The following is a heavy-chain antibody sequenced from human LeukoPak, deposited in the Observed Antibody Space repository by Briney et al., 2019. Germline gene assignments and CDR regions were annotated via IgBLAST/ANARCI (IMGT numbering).Heavy chain of an antibody. V-gene: IGHV3-30*18. J-gene: IGHJ4*02. D-gene: IGHD2-15*01. CDR1: GFTFSSYG. Sequence: GRSLRLSCAASGFTFSSYGMHWVRQAPGKGLEWVAVISYDGSNKYYADSVKGRFTISRDNSKNTLYLQMNSLRAEDTAVYYCAQGGVAATHLADWGQGTLVTVSS. CDR3: AQGGVAATHLAD. CDR2: ISYDGSNK.